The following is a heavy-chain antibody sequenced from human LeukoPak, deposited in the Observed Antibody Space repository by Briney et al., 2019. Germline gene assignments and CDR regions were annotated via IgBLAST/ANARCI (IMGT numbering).Heavy chain of an antibody. CDR3: SRGARVGTSFWFAP. V-gene: IGHV1-8*01. CDR1: GYTFTGYD. J-gene: IGHJ5*02. D-gene: IGHD2-2*01. Sequence: ASVKVSCKASGYTFTGYDINWMRQATGQGLEWMGWMNPNSGNTGYSQKFQGRVTMTRNTSISTAYMDLSSLRSEDTAVYYCSRGARVGTSFWFAPWGQGTLVTVSS. CDR2: MNPNSGNT.